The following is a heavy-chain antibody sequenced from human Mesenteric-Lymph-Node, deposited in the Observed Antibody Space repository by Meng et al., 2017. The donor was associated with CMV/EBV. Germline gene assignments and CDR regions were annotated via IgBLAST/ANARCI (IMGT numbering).Heavy chain of an antibody. Sequence: GGSLRLSCAVSGFTFSSYAMSWVRQAPGKGLEWVSAISGSGGSTYYADSVKGRFTISRDNSKNTLYLQMNSLRAEDTAVYYCAKDQERYCSSTSCSPQYYFDYWGQGTLVTVSS. CDR2: ISGSGGST. D-gene: IGHD2-2*01. J-gene: IGHJ4*02. CDR1: GFTFSSYA. V-gene: IGHV3-23*01. CDR3: AKDQERYCSSTSCSPQYYFDY.